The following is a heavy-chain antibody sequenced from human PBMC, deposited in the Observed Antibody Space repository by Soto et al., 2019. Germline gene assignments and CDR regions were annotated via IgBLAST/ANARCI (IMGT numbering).Heavy chain of an antibody. V-gene: IGHV1-58*02. D-gene: IGHD3-3*01. CDR2: IVVGSGNT. CDR1: GFIFSSSA. Sequence: SVKVSCKASGFIFSSSAMQWVRQARGQRLEWIGWIVVGSGNTNYAQKFQEKVTITRDMSTNTAYMELSSLRSEDTAVYYCARSEFLEWLLPFDYWGQGTLVTAPQ. CDR3: ARSEFLEWLLPFDY. J-gene: IGHJ4*02.